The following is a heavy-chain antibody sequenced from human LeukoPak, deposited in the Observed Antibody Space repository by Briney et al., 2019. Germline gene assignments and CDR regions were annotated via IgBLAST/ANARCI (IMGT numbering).Heavy chain of an antibody. CDR3: ARSRRDPYDYDSSGYYVGGTDWFDP. Sequence: PGGSLRLSCAASGFTFSNDWMTWVRQAPGKGPEWVANIKQDGGEQYYVDSVKGRFTISRDNAKNSLYLQMNSLRAEDTAVYYCARSRRDPYDYDSSGYYVGGTDWFDPWGQGTLVTVSS. D-gene: IGHD3-22*01. CDR1: GFTFSNDW. V-gene: IGHV3-7*01. J-gene: IGHJ5*02. CDR2: IKQDGGEQ.